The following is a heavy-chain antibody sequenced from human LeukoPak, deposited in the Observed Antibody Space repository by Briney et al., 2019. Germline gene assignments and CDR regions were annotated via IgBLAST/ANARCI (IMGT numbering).Heavy chain of an antibody. V-gene: IGHV1-3*01. J-gene: IGHJ6*02. D-gene: IGHD3-10*01. CDR1: GYTFTSYA. CDR3: ARDREGKRYYYGMDV. CDR2: INAGNGNT. Sequence: ASVTVSFKASGYTFTSYAMHWVRQAPGQRLEWMGWINAGNGNTKYSQKFQGRVTITRDTSASTAYMELSSLRSEDTAVYYCARDREGKRYYYGMDVWGQGTTVTVSS.